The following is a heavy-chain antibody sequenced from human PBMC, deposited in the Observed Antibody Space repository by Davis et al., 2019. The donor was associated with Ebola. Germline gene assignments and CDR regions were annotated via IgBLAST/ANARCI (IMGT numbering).Heavy chain of an antibody. CDR3: ATGAYYGSGYYFDY. CDR2: ISYSGNT. CDR1: GGPISSGDYY. Sequence: LRPSCTVPGGPISSGDYYWNWIRQPPGKGLEWIGYISYSGNTYYNPSLKSRVTISVDTSENHFSLKLSSVTAADTAVYYCATGAYYGSGYYFDYWGQGTLVTVSS. J-gene: IGHJ4*02. D-gene: IGHD3-10*01. V-gene: IGHV4-30-4*01.